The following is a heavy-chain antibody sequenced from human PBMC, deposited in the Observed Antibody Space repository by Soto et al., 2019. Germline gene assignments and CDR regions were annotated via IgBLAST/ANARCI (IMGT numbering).Heavy chain of an antibody. CDR3: ERNYYYYGMDV. CDR1: GFAVNSYT. J-gene: IGHJ6*02. CDR2: ISGSGGST. Sequence: LXLSCGASGFAVNSYTMSWLRQAPGKGLEWVSAISGSGGSTYYADSVKGRFTISRDNSKNTLYLQMNSLRAEDTAVYYCERNYYYYGMDVWGQGTTVTVSS. V-gene: IGHV3-23*01.